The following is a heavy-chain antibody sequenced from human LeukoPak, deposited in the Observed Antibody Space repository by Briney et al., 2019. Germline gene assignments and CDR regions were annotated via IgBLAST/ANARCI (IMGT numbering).Heavy chain of an antibody. CDR3: AKDREEGFGEFYYYYYYGMDV. D-gene: IGHD3-10*01. V-gene: IGHV3-30*18. CDR1: GSTFSSYG. J-gene: IGHJ6*02. Sequence: PGGSLRLSCAASGSTFSSYGMHWVRQAPGKGLEWVAVISYDGSNKYYADSVKGRFTISRDNSKNTLYLQMNSLRAEDTAVYYCAKDREEGFGEFYYYYYYGMDVWGQGTTVTVSS. CDR2: ISYDGSNK.